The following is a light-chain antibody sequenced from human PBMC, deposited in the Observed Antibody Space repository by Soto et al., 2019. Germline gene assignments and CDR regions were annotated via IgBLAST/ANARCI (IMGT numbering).Light chain of an antibody. J-gene: IGLJ3*02. V-gene: IGLV2-8*01. CDR2: EIS. CDR3: SSYAGSNNVV. Sequence: QSVLTQPPSASGSPGQSVIISCTGTSSDVGGYNYVSWYQQHPGKAPKLMIYEISKRPSGVPDRFSGSKSGNTASQTVSGLQTEDEADYYCSSYAGSNNVVFGGGTKLTVL. CDR1: SSDVGGYNY.